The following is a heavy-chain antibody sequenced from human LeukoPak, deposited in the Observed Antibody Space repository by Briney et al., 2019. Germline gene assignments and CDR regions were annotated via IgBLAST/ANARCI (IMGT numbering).Heavy chain of an antibody. V-gene: IGHV3-7*03. CDR2: IKQDGSKK. CDR3: ARAMDV. Sequence: SGGSLRLSCAASGFTFSDYWMHWVRQAPGKGLEWVANIKQDGSKKCYVDSVKGRFTISRDNAKNSLYLQMNSLRAEDTAVYYCARAMDVWGQGTTVTVSS. J-gene: IGHJ6*02. CDR1: GFTFSDYW.